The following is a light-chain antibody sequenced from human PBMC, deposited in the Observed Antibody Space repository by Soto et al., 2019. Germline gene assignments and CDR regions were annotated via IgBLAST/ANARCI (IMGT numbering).Light chain of an antibody. Sequence: QSVLTQPPSASGTPGQRVTISCSGSSSNIGTNTVNWYQQLPGRAPKLLIHTDHQRPSGVPDRFSGSKSGTSASLAISGLQSDDESTYYCAAWDDSLNAPIFGGGTQLTVL. CDR1: SSNIGTNT. J-gene: IGLJ2*01. CDR3: AAWDDSLNAPI. CDR2: TDH. V-gene: IGLV1-44*01.